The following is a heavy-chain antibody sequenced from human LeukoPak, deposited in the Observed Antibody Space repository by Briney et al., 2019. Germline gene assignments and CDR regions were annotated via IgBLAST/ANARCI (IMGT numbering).Heavy chain of an antibody. CDR3: ARERYSSSCPDC. Sequence: SETLSLTCTVSGGSISSSSYYWSWIRQPAGKGLEWIGRIYTSGSTNYNPSLKSRVTMSVDTSKNQFSLKLSSVTAADTAVYYCARERYSSSCPDCWGQGTLVTVSS. D-gene: IGHD6-13*01. CDR1: GGSISSSSYY. CDR2: IYTSGST. V-gene: IGHV4-61*02. J-gene: IGHJ4*02.